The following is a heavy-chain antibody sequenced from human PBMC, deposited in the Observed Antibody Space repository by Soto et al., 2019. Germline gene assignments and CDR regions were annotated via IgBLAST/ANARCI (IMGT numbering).Heavy chain of an antibody. V-gene: IGHV1-2*02. CDR1: RYIFTAYF. Sequence: QVQLVQSGAEVKKPGASVKVSCKAPRYIFTAYFMHWVRQAPGQGLEWMGWINPNNGATHYGLSLQGRFTMTRDTSSMTAYMELSSLRSDGTAVYYFASHDTGARFGPWGQGALGIVS. J-gene: IGHJ5*02. CDR2: INPNNGAT. D-gene: IGHD1-1*01. CDR3: ASHDTGARFGP.